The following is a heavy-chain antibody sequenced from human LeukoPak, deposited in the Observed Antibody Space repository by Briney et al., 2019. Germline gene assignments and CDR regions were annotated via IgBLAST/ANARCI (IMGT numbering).Heavy chain of an antibody. Sequence: PSETLSLTCAVSGGSINSSNWWSWVRQPPGKGLEWIGEIYRTGNTNYNPSLKSRVTISVDKSKNQFSLKLSSVTAADTAVYYCARDGNTVTGNWFDPWGQGTLVTVSS. V-gene: IGHV4-4*02. CDR1: GGSINSSNW. CDR3: ARDGNTVTGNWFDP. D-gene: IGHD4-17*01. CDR2: IYRTGNT. J-gene: IGHJ5*02.